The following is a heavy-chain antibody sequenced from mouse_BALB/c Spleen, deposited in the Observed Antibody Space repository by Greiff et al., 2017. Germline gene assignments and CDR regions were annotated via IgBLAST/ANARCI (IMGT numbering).Heavy chain of an antibody. CDR3: ARGAPTWFAY. CDR1: GFTFSSYA. Sequence: EVNVVESGGGLVKPGGSLKLSCAASGFTFSSYAMSWVRQTPEKRLEWVASISSGGSTYYPDSVKGRFTISRDNARNILYLQMSSLRSEDTAMYYCARGAPTWFAYWGQGTLVTVSA. V-gene: IGHV5-6-5*01. J-gene: IGHJ3*01. CDR2: ISSGGST.